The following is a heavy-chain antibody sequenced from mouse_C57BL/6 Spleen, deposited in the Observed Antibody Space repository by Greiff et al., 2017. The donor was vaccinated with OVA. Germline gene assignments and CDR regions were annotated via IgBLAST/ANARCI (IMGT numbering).Heavy chain of an antibody. Sequence: VQLQQPGAELVRPGSSVKLSCKASGYTFTSYWMHWVKQRPIQGLEWIGNIDPSDSETHYNQKFKDKATLTVDKSSSTAYMQLGSLTSEDSAVYYCERSTYGNSDDWGQGTTLTVSS. CDR2: IDPSDSET. J-gene: IGHJ2*01. D-gene: IGHD2-1*01. V-gene: IGHV1-52*01. CDR1: GYTFTSYW. CDR3: ERSTYGNSDD.